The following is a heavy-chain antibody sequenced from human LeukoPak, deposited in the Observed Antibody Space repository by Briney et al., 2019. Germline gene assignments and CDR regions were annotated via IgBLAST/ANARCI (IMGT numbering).Heavy chain of an antibody. CDR3: ARRASDDILTGYSRGWFDP. Sequence: SETLSLTCTVSGGSISSYYWSWIRQPPGKGLEWIGYIYYSGSTNYNPSLKSRVTISVDTSKNQFSLKLSSVTAADTAVYYCARRASDDILTGYSRGWFDPWGQGTLVTVSS. J-gene: IGHJ5*02. D-gene: IGHD3-9*01. CDR1: GGSISSYY. CDR2: IYYSGST. V-gene: IGHV4-59*08.